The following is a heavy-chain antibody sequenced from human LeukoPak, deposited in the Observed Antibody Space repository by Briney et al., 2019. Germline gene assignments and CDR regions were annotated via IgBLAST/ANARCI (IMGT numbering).Heavy chain of an antibody. D-gene: IGHD3-16*01. Sequence: GASVKVSCKASGYTFTSYYMHWVRQAPGQGLEWMGIINPSGGSTSYAQKFQGRVTMTRDTSTSTVYMELSSLRSEDTAVYYCARDPDWGERHGGSFDYWGQGTLVTVSS. J-gene: IGHJ4*02. V-gene: IGHV1-46*01. CDR3: ARDPDWGERHGGSFDY. CDR2: INPSGGST. CDR1: GYTFTSYY.